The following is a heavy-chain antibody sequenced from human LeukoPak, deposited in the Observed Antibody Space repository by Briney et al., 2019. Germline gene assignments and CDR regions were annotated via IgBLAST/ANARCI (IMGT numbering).Heavy chain of an antibody. CDR1: GYSISSGYY. CDR3: AGTRRYCSGGSCYNWFDP. D-gene: IGHD2-15*01. V-gene: IGHV4-61*02. J-gene: IGHJ5*02. Sequence: PSETLSLTCTVSGYSISSGYYWSWIRQPAGKGLEWIGRIYASGNTNYSPSLKGRVTISVDTSKNQFSLKLNSVTAADTAVYYCAGTRRYCSGGSCYNWFDPWGQGTLVTVSS. CDR2: IYASGNT.